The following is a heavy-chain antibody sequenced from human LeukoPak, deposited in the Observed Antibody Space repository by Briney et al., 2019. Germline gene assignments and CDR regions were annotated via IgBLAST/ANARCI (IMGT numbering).Heavy chain of an antibody. Sequence: KTGGSLRLSCAVSGFTFSSYSMNWVRQAPGKGLEWVSSISSISYIYYAELVKGRFTISRDTAKNLLYLEMNSLRAEDTAVYYCAREWERVLLIGSGDAFDIWGQGTMVTVSS. J-gene: IGHJ3*02. CDR2: ISSISYI. CDR3: AREWERVLLIGSGDAFDI. V-gene: IGHV3-21*01. D-gene: IGHD2-15*01. CDR1: GFTFSSYS.